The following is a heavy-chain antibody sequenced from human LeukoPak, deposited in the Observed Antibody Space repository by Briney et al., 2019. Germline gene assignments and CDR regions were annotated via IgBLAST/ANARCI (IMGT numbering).Heavy chain of an antibody. CDR2: IYTSGST. D-gene: IGHD4-11*01. J-gene: IGHJ6*03. CDR1: GGSIRSYY. V-gene: IGHV4-4*07. CDR3: ARDSTVTTFNYMDV. Sequence: SETLSLTCTVSGGSIRSYYWSWIRQPARKGLEWIGRIYTSGSTSYNPSLKSRVTISLDKSKNQFSLKLSSVTAADTAVYYCARDSTVTTFNYMDVWGKGTTVTVSS.